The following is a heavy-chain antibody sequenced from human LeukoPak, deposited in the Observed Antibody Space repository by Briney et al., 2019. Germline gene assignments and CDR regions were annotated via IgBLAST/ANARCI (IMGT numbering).Heavy chain of an antibody. CDR3: ARDRRIEVAGTVRHGMDV. V-gene: IGHV3-72*01. J-gene: IGHJ6*02. CDR1: GFIFSDHY. D-gene: IGHD6-19*01. Sequence: GGSLRLSCGASGFIFSDHYMDWVRQAPGKGLEWVGRSRNKANSYTTEYAASVKGRFTISRDDSKNSVYLQMNSLKTDDTAVYYCARDRRIEVAGTVRHGMDVWGQGTTVAVSS. CDR2: SRNKANSYTT.